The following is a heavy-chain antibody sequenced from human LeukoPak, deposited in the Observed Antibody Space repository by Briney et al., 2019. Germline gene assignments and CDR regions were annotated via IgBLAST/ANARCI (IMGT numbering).Heavy chain of an antibody. CDR2: MNPNSGNT. V-gene: IGHV1-8*01. J-gene: IGHJ5*02. D-gene: IGHD3-10*01. CDR1: GYTFTSYD. CDR3: ARGSYYYGSGSYVWFDP. Sequence: GASVKVSCKASGYTFTSYDINWVRQATGQGLEWMEWMNPNSGNTRYPQKFQGRVTMTRNTSIHTAYMELSSLRSEDTAVYYCARGSYYYGSGSYVWFDPWGQGTLVTVSS.